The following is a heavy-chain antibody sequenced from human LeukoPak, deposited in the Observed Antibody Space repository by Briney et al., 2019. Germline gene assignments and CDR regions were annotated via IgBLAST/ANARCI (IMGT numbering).Heavy chain of an antibody. J-gene: IGHJ4*02. Sequence: GASVKVSCKASGYTFTSYYMHWVRQAPGQGLEWMGIINPSGGSTSYAQKFQGRVTMTRDTSTSTVYMELSSLRSEDTAVYYCARERAYTGYYYGSGSYYFDYWGQGTLVTVSS. V-gene: IGHV1-46*01. D-gene: IGHD3-10*01. CDR1: GYTFTSYY. CDR3: ARERAYTGYYYGSGSYYFDY. CDR2: INPSGGST.